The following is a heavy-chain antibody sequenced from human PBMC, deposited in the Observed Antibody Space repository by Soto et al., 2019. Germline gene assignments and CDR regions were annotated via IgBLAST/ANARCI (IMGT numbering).Heavy chain of an antibody. V-gene: IGHV3-21*01. CDR2: TSSSSRDI. CDR1: GFIFSTYT. D-gene: IGHD3-16*01. Sequence: GGSLRLSCAASGFIFSTYTINWVRQAPGKGLEWVASTSSSSRDIFYADSVKARFTISRDNANSSVDLQMNSLRVGDTAIYYCARGSWGGDGIDVWGQGTTVTVSS. J-gene: IGHJ6*02. CDR3: ARGSWGGDGIDV.